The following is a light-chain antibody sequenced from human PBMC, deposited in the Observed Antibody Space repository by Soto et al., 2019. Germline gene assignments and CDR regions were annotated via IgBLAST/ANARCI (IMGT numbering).Light chain of an antibody. CDR1: QSVSSY. CDR2: DAP. Sequence: EIAMTQSPATLSLSPGERATLSCRASQSVSSYLAWYQQKPGQAPRLLIYDAPNRATGIPARFSGSWSGTDFTLTISSLEPEDFAVYYCQQRSNWQGWTFGPGNKVDIK. J-gene: IGKJ1*01. CDR3: QQRSNWQGWT. V-gene: IGKV3-11*01.